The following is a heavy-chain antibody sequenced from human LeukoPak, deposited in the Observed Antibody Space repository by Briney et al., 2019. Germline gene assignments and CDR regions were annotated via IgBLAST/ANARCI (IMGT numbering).Heavy chain of an antibody. D-gene: IGHD2-8*01. CDR3: AKDGLGYCTNGVCYSSGWYDY. V-gene: IGHV3-7*01. CDR2: IKLDGGVK. CDR1: GFTFSGYW. Sequence: GGSLRLSCVAPGFTFSGYWMSCVRQAPGKGRECVANIKLDGGVKYSVESLKGRFTISRDNVKNSLYLQMNSLRAEDTAVYYCAKDGLGYCTNGVCYSSGWYDYWGQGTLVTVSS. J-gene: IGHJ4*02.